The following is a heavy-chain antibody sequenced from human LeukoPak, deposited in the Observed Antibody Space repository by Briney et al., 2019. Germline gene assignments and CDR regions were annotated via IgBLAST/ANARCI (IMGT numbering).Heavy chain of an antibody. Sequence: PGRSLRLSCAASGFTFSSYGMHWVRQAPGKGLEWVAVISYDGSNKYYADSVKGRFTISRDNSKNTLYLQMNSLRAEDTAVYYCAKSRVITMVRGVPTDHWGQGTLVTVSS. D-gene: IGHD3-10*01. CDR3: AKSRVITMVRGVPTDH. V-gene: IGHV3-30*18. CDR2: ISYDGSNK. CDR1: GFTFSSYG. J-gene: IGHJ4*02.